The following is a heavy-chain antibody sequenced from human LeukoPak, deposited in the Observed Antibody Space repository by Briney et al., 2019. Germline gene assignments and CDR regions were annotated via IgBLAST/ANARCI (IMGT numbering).Heavy chain of an antibody. CDR3: AREVYDFWSGQLDAFDI. V-gene: IGHV4-4*07. CDR2: IYTSGST. CDR1: GGSISSYY. D-gene: IGHD3-3*01. J-gene: IGHJ3*02. Sequence: SETLSLTCTVSGGSISSYYWSWIRQPAGKGLEWIGRIYTSGSTNYNPSLKSRVTMSVDTSKNQFSLKLSSVTAADTAVYYCAREVYDFWSGQLDAFDIWGQGTTVTVSS.